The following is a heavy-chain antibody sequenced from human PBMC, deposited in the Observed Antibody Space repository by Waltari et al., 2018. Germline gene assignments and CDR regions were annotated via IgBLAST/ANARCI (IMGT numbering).Heavy chain of an antibody. V-gene: IGHV4-39*01. J-gene: IGHJ1*01. D-gene: IGHD4-17*01. CDR3: GRIAFGDDGGYFQY. Sequence: QLQLQESGPGLVRPSETLSLTCTVSGGPITTNYNWAWTRQPPGKGLEWMGNMQYRGSTFYNPSLMSRVTISLDTSKNQFSLTLTSVDAADTAVYFCGRIAFGDDGGYFQYWGQGTLVTVSS. CDR1: GGPITTNYN. CDR2: MQYRGST.